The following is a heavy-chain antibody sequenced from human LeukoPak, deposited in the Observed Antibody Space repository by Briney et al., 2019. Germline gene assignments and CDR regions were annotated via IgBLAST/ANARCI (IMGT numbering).Heavy chain of an antibody. CDR2: IDHSGST. Sequence: SETLSLTCAVYGGAFSGYSWSWIRQPPGKGLEWIGEIDHSGSTNYNPSLNSRVTVSVDTCKNQFSLNLNSVTAADTAVYYCARHGGFFFDYWGQGTLVTVSS. CDR3: ARHGGFFFDY. V-gene: IGHV4-34*01. D-gene: IGHD3-16*01. J-gene: IGHJ4*02. CDR1: GGAFSGYS.